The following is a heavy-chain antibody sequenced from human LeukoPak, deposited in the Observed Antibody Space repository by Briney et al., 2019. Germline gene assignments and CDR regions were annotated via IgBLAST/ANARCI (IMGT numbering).Heavy chain of an antibody. V-gene: IGHV3-21*01. D-gene: IGHD6-13*01. CDR3: ARIGAGSSRDY. CDR2: IVGSSST. J-gene: IGHJ4*02. CDR1: GFTFSSYA. Sequence: RGSLRLSCAVSGFTFSSYAMSWVRQAPGKGLEWVSSIVGSSSTYYADSLKGRFTISRDNAKNSLYLQMNSLRAEDTAVYYCARIGAGSSRDYWGQGTLVTVSS.